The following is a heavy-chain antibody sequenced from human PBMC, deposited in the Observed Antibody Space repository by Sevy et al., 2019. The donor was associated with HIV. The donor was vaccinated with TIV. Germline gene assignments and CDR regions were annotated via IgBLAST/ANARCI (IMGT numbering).Heavy chain of an antibody. V-gene: IGHV4-31*03. D-gene: IGHD5-18*01. Sequence: SETLSLTCTVSGGSISSGGYYWSWIRQHPGKGLEWIGYIYYSGSTYYNPSLKSRVTISVDMSKNQFSLKLSSVTAADTAVYYCARDSPRDTAMANYGMDVWGQGTTVTVSS. CDR2: IYYSGST. CDR1: GGSISSGGYY. CDR3: ARDSPRDTAMANYGMDV. J-gene: IGHJ6*02.